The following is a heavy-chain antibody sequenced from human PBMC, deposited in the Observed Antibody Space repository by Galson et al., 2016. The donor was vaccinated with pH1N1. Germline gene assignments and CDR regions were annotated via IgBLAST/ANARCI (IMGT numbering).Heavy chain of an antibody. D-gene: IGHD3-3*01. CDR1: GFTFTNAW. CDR3: SADVYVFWSVSGDY. V-gene: IGHV3-15*01. Sequence: SLRLSCAASGFTFTNAWMSWVRQAPGKGLEWVGRIQSKTDGGTTDYAAPVKVRCTISREDSKNTLYLPINNLKIEDTAVYYFSADVYVFWSVSGDYWGQGTLLTVSS. J-gene: IGHJ4*02. CDR2: IQSKTDGGTT.